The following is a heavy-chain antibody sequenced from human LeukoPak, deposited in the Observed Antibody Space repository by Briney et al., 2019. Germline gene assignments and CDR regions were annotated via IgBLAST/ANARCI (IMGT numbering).Heavy chain of an antibody. V-gene: IGHV3-30*18. CDR3: AKGVAVAIDY. CDR1: GFTFSSYG. Sequence: GGSLRLSCAASGFTFSSYGMHRVRQAPGKGLEWVAVISYDGSNKYYADSVKGRFTISRDNSKNTLYLQMNSLRAEDTAVYYCAKGVAVAIDYWGQGTLVTVSS. J-gene: IGHJ4*02. CDR2: ISYDGSNK. D-gene: IGHD6-19*01.